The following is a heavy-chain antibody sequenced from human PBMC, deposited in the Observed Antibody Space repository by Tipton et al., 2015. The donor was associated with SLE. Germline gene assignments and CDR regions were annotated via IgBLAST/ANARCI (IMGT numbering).Heavy chain of an antibody. Sequence: TLSLTCTVSSGSVSSGAYYWSWIRQHPGKGLEWIGYVFSSGTTYYNPSLQGRLSTSLDTSKNQFSLRLSSVTAADTAVYFCARSRGLGSCSGDNCYDYYFGMDVWGQGTTVTVSS. CDR1: SGSVSSGAYY. J-gene: IGHJ6*02. CDR3: ARSRGLGSCSGDNCYDYYFGMDV. V-gene: IGHV4-31*03. D-gene: IGHD2-15*01. CDR2: VFSSGTT.